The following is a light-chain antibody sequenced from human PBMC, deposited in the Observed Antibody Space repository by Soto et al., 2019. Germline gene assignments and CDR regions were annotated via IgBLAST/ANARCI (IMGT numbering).Light chain of an antibody. CDR1: QSVSGY. CDR2: DAS. V-gene: IGKV3-11*01. CDR3: QHRATWPPSVT. Sequence: EIVLTQSPDTLSLSPGERATLSCRASQSVSGYLGWYQQKPGQAPRLLIYDASNRAYGVPARFRGSGSGTNFTLTIASLEPDDFAVYYCQHRATWPPSVTFGGGT. J-gene: IGKJ4*01.